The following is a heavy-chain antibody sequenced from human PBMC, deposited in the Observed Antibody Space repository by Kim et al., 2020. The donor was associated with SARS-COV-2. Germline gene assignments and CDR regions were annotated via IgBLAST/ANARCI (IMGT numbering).Heavy chain of an antibody. CDR2: ISDFSTTT. V-gene: IGHV3-48*04. CDR1: GFTLSLYS. CDR3: VRENYWAFDI. J-gene: IGHJ3*02. Sequence: GGSLRLSCATSGFTLSLYSMNWVRQAPGKGLEWVSHISDFSTTTMYADSVKGRFTISRDNTKNSLYLQMNGLRAEDTAVYYCVRENYWAFDIWGQGTMVT. D-gene: IGHD1-7*01.